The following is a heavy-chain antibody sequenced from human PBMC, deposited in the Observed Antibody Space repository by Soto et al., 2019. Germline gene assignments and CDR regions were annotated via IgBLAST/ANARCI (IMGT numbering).Heavy chain of an antibody. V-gene: IGHV1-69*12. Sequence: QVRLVQSGAEVKKTGSSVKVSCKASGTTFSNYAIGWVRQAPGQGLEWMGGIILPFGTPNYAQKFQGRVTIXADXSMTTVYMELRGLRFEDTAVYYCVRGPDYEGYFDYWGQGSLVTVSS. J-gene: IGHJ4*02. CDR3: VRGPDYEGYFDY. CDR1: GTTFSNYA. D-gene: IGHD3-22*01. CDR2: IILPFGTP.